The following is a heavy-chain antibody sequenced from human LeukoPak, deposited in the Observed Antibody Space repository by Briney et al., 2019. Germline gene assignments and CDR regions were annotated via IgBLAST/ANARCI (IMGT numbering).Heavy chain of an antibody. J-gene: IGHJ3*02. CDR2: ISTSSNYI. Sequence: PGGSLRLSCAASGSTFNNYNMNWVRQAPGKGLEWVSSISTSSNYIYYADSVKGRFTISRDNAKNSLYLQMNSLRAEDTALYYCARGDDSGGWRGAAFDIWGQGTMVTVSS. D-gene: IGHD6-19*01. V-gene: IGHV3-21*01. CDR3: ARGDDSGGWRGAAFDI. CDR1: GSTFNNYN.